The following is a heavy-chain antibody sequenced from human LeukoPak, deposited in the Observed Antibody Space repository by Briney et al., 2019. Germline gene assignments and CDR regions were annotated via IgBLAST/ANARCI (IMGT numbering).Heavy chain of an antibody. J-gene: IGHJ3*02. CDR2: ISSSSSYI. CDR3: ARDQISWYDAFDI. CDR1: GFTFSSYS. D-gene: IGHD6-13*01. Sequence: GGSLRLSCAASGFTFSSYSMNWVRQAPGKGLEWVSSISSSSSYIYYADSVKGRFTISRDNAKNSLYLQMNSLRAEDTAVYYCARDQISWYDAFDIWGQGTMVTVSS. V-gene: IGHV3-21*01.